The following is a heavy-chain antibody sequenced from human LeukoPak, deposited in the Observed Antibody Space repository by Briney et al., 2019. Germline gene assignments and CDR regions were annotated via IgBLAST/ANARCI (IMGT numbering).Heavy chain of an antibody. V-gene: IGHV4-34*01. CDR2: ISHSGST. CDR1: GGSFSGYY. D-gene: IGHD6-19*01. CDR3: ARGAAVA. Sequence: SETLSLTCAVYGGSFSGYYWSWIRQPPGKGLVWIGEISHSGSTNYNPSLKSRVTISVDTSKNQFSLKLSSVTAADTAVYYCARGAAVAWGQGTLVTVSS. J-gene: IGHJ4*02.